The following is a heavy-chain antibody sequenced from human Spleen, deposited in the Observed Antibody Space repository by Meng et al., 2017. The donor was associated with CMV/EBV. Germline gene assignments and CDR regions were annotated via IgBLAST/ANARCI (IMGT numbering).Heavy chain of an antibody. D-gene: IGHD6-19*01. CDR3: ARDLWTMTVAGTDHWYDP. CDR1: SSGGYD. Sequence: SSGGYDWRWIRQHPGKGLEWIGCIYYSGSTYYNPSLKSRVTMSVDTSQNLFSLTLNSVTAADTAVYYCARDLWTMTVAGTDHWYDPWGQGTLVTVSS. CDR2: IYYSGST. J-gene: IGHJ5*02. V-gene: IGHV4-31*02.